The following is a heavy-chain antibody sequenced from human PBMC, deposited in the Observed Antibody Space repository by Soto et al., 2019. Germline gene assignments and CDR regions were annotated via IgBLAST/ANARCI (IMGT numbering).Heavy chain of an antibody. CDR2: IWSDGSNE. J-gene: IGHJ6*03. D-gene: IGHD3-10*01. CDR3: ARERTFGDNKHNYMDV. CDR1: EFTFSRHG. V-gene: IGHV3-33*01. Sequence: QVQLVESGGGGVQPGRSLRLSCAASEFTFSRHGMHWVRQAPGKGLQCVGVIWSDGSNEVYADSVKGRFIISRDNSKNLLYLQMNSLRAEDTAVYYCARERTFGDNKHNYMDVWGTGITVTVSS.